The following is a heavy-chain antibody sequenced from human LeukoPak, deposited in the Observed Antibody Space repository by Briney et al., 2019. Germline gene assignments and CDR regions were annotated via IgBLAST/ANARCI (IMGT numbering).Heavy chain of an antibody. J-gene: IGHJ4*02. V-gene: IGHV3-48*03. CDR3: AREERDTARLPYYDH. CDR1: GFTFSSYE. Sequence: PRGSLRLLCAASGFTFSSYEMNWVRQAPGKGLEWVSYIGGPGSNVYYADSVKGRFTVSRDNAMNSLYLQMNSLRAEDTAVYYCAREERDTARLPYYDHWGQGTPVTVSS. D-gene: IGHD5-18*01. CDR2: IGGPGSNV.